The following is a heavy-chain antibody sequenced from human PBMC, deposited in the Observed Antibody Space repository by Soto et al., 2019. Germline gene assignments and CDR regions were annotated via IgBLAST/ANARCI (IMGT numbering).Heavy chain of an antibody. Sequence: QVQLVQPGAEVKKPGASVKVSCKASGYTFTSYYMHWVRQAPGQGLGWMGIINPSGGSTSYAQKFQGRVTMTRDTSTSTVYMELSSLRSEDTAVYYCARESKGIVVVVAATALGYWGQGTLVTVSS. CDR3: ARESKGIVVVVAATALGY. CDR2: INPSGGST. J-gene: IGHJ4*02. CDR1: GYTFTSYY. V-gene: IGHV1-46*01. D-gene: IGHD2-15*01.